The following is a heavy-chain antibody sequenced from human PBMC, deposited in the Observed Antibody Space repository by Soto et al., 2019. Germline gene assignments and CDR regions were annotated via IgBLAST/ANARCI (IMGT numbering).Heavy chain of an antibody. CDR1: GYSFTSYW. V-gene: IGHV5-10-1*01. CDR3: ASTEGGVRPGYYYGMDV. CDR2: IDPSDSYT. D-gene: IGHD3-16*01. J-gene: IGHJ6*02. Sequence: GESLKISCKGSGYSFTSYWISWVRQMPGKGLEWMGRIDPSDSYTNYSPSFQGHVTISADKSISTAYLQWSSLKASDTAMYYCASTEGGVRPGYYYGMDVWGQGTTVTVSS.